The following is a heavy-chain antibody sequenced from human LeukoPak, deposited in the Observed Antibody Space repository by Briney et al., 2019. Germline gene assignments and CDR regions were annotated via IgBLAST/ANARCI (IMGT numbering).Heavy chain of an antibody. J-gene: IGHJ4*02. V-gene: IGHV4-4*02. Sequence: SETLSLTCAVSGGSISSDNWWSWVRQPPGKGLEWIGEIYHSGSTNYNPSLQSRVTISVDRSKNQFSLKLSSVTAADTAVYYCARENSGIDYWGQGTLVTVSS. CDR1: GGSISSDNW. CDR2: IYHSGST. CDR3: ARENSGIDY. D-gene: IGHD1-26*01.